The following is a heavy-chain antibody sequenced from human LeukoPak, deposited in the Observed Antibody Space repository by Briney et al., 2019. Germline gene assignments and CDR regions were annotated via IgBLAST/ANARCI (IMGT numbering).Heavy chain of an antibody. Sequence: SETLSLTCTVSGGSISSSSYYWGWIRQPPGKGLEWIGSIYYSGSTYYNPSLKSRVTISVDTSKNQFSLKLSSVTAADTAVYYCARASYYYDSSGYISAFDIWGQGTMVTVSS. D-gene: IGHD3-22*01. J-gene: IGHJ3*02. CDR1: GGSISSSSYY. CDR2: IYYSGST. CDR3: ARASYYYDSSGYISAFDI. V-gene: IGHV4-39*07.